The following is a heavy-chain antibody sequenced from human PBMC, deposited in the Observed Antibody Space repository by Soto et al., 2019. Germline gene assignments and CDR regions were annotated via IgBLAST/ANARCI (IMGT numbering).Heavy chain of an antibody. CDR2: IKSKTDGGTT. CDR1: GFTFSNAW. CDR3: TTDYLELRHVPYYYYYGMDV. V-gene: IGHV3-15*07. Sequence: PGGSLRLSCAASGFTFSNAWMNWVRQAPGKGLEWVGCIKSKTDGGTTDYAAPVKGRFTISRDDSKNTLYLQMNSLKTEDTAVYYCTTDYLELRHVPYYYYYGMDVWGQATTVTVSS. D-gene: IGHD1-7*01. J-gene: IGHJ6*02.